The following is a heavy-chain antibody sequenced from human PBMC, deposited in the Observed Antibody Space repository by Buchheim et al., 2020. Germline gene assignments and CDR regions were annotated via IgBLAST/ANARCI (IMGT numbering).Heavy chain of an antibody. D-gene: IGHD3-16*01. CDR3: ARGGDYYYGMDV. CDR1: GGSIISYY. J-gene: IGHJ6*02. V-gene: IGHV4-59*01. Sequence: QVQLQESGPGLVKPSETLSLTCTVSGGSIISYYWSWIRQPPGKGLEWIGYVYYSASTNSNYNPSLRSRVTISGDTSKTHFSLKLSSVAAADTAVYYCARGGDYYYGMDVWGQGTT. CDR2: VYYSASTNS.